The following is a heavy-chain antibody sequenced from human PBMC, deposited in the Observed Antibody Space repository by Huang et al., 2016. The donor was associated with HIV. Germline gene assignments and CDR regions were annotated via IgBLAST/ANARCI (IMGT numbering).Heavy chain of an antibody. J-gene: IGHJ4*02. Sequence: VQLVQSGAEVKKPGESLKISCKGSGYSFSSYWSAWVRQMPGKGLEWMGIIFPDDSDTTYRPSCEGQVTISADKSIGTAYLQWSSLKASDTAMYYCARRFSSSSGYFDYWGQGSLVTVSS. CDR1: GYSFSSYW. D-gene: IGHD6-6*01. V-gene: IGHV5-51*01. CDR2: IFPDDSDT. CDR3: ARRFSSSSGYFDY.